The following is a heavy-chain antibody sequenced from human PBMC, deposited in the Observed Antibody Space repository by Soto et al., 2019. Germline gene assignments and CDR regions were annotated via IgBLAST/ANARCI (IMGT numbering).Heavy chain of an antibody. D-gene: IGHD3-10*01. Sequence: EVQLLESGGGLVQPGGSLSLSCAASGFTFSSYAMSWVRQAPGKGLEWVSAISGGGGPIYYADSVKGRFTISRDNSKNTLYLQMNSLRASDTAVYYCARGTMLRGDWYCWGQGPLVTVSS. CDR1: GFTFSSYA. J-gene: IGHJ4*02. V-gene: IGHV3-23*01. CDR2: ISGGGGPI. CDR3: ARGTMLRGDWYC.